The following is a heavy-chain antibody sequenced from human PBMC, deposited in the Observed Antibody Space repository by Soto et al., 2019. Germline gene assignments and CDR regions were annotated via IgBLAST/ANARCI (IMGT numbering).Heavy chain of an antibody. CDR1: GASFSSYY. D-gene: IGHD6-19*01. CDR3: ARGMAGISDY. CDR2: IYNSGGT. Sequence: PSETLSLTCSVSGASFSSYYWSWIRQSPGKRLEWIGYIYNSGGTNYDPSLKSRVTISVDTSKNHFSLKLSSVTAADTAVYYCARGMAGISDYWGQGIQVTVSS. J-gene: IGHJ4*02. V-gene: IGHV4-59*01.